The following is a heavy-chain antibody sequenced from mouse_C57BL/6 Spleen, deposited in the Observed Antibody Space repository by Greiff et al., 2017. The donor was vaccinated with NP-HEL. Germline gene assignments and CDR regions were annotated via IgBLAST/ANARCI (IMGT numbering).Heavy chain of an antibody. CDR1: GFTFSDFY. CDR3: ARDALYD. CDR2: SRNKANDYTT. V-gene: IGHV7-1*01. J-gene: IGHJ3*01. Sequence: EVNLVESGGGLVQSGRSLRLSCATSGFTFSDFYMEWVRQAPGKGLEWIAASRNKANDYTTEYSASVKGRFIVSRDTSQSILYLQMNALRAEDTAIYYCARDALYDWGQGTLVTVSA. D-gene: IGHD1-1*01.